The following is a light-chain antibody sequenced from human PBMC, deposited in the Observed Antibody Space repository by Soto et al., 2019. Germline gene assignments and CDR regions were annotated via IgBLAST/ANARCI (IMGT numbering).Light chain of an antibody. CDR1: SGHSSYA. J-gene: IGLJ2*01. CDR2: LNSDGSH. V-gene: IGLV4-69*01. Sequence: QSVLTQSPSASASLGASVKLTCTLSSGHSSYAIAWHQQQPEKGPRYLMKLNSDGSHSKGDGIPDRFSGSSSGAERYLTISSLQSEDGADYYCQTWGTGSVVFGGGTQLTVL. CDR3: QTWGTGSVV.